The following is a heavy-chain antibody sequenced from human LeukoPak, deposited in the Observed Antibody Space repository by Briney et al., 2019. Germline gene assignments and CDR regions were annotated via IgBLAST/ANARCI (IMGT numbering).Heavy chain of an antibody. V-gene: IGHV3-23*01. CDR1: GFSFTNYA. J-gene: IGHJ6*03. Sequence: GGSLRLSCAASGFSFTNYAMSWVRQAPGKGLEWVSQISESGGNIDYADSVKGRFSISRDNSENTLHLQMSRLRVEDTAVYFCAKANVMRGTTWTYYYIDVWGKGTTVTVSS. D-gene: IGHD1-1*01. CDR3: AKANVMRGTTWTYYYIDV. CDR2: ISESGGNI.